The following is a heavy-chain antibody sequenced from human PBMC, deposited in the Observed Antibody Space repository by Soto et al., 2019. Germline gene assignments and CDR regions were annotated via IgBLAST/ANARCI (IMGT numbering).Heavy chain of an antibody. CDR3: ARDFIQQLVWYYFDY. CDR2: IWYDGSNK. CDR1: GFTFSSYG. D-gene: IGHD6-6*01. J-gene: IGHJ4*02. Sequence: GGSLRLSCAASGFTFSSYGMHWVRQAPGKGLEWVAVIWYDGSNKYYADSVKGRFTISRDNSKNTLYLQMNSLRAEDTAVYYCARDFIQQLVWYYFDYWGQGTLVTVSS. V-gene: IGHV3-33*01.